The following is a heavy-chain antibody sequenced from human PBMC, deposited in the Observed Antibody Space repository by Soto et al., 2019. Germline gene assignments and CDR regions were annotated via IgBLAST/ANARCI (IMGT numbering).Heavy chain of an antibody. CDR1: GFSFSNAW. J-gene: IGHJ6*02. V-gene: IGHV3-15*07. Sequence: EVQLVDSGGDLVKPGGSLRLSCEASGFSFSNAWMNWVRQAPGKGLEWVGRIKTRDAGERTNYAAPVQGRFTISRDDSKNTLYLQMNSLKTEDTAVYYCTTGSVEGFWGQGTTVTVSS. CDR3: TTGSVEGF. D-gene: IGHD2-15*01. CDR2: IKTRDAGERT.